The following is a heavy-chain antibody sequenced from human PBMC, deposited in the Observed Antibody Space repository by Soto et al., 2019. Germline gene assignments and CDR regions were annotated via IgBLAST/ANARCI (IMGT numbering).Heavy chain of an antibody. Sequence: SVKVSCKTSGGTFSTFGISWVRQAPGQGLEWMGGIIPFFGTAEYSQRFEDRITITADESTNTVYMDLRSLTSEDTAIYYCAKGRGDTSLVTGLFYYGMDVWGQGTTVTVSS. CDR1: GGTFSTFG. V-gene: IGHV1-69*13. CDR3: AKGRGDTSLVTGLFYYGMDV. J-gene: IGHJ6*02. CDR2: IIPFFGTA. D-gene: IGHD5-18*01.